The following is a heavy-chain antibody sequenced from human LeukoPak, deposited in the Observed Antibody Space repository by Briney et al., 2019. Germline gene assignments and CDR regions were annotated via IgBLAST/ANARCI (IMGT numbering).Heavy chain of an antibody. D-gene: IGHD3-10*01. CDR3: AKGPYYYGSGSPAA. CDR1: GFTFSSYA. Sequence: GGSLRLSCAASGFTFSSYAMSWVRQAPGKGLEWVSAISGSGGSTYYADSVKGRFTISRDNSKNTLYLQMNSLRAEDTAVYYCAKGPYYYGSGSPAAWGQGTLVTVS. V-gene: IGHV3-23*01. J-gene: IGHJ5*02. CDR2: ISGSGGST.